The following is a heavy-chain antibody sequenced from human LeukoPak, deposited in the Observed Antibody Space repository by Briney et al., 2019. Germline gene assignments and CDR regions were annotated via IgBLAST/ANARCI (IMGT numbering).Heavy chain of an antibody. CDR3: AKGRRWTTVSDFDY. D-gene: IGHD4-17*01. Sequence: GESLKISCEASGYDFTIYWIGWVRQMPGKGLEWMGIIYPGDSDTRYSPSFQGQVTMSADKSISTAYLQWSSLRASDTAMYYCAKGRRWTTVSDFDYWGQGTPVTVSS. CDR2: IYPGDSDT. CDR1: GYDFTIYW. V-gene: IGHV5-51*01. J-gene: IGHJ4*02.